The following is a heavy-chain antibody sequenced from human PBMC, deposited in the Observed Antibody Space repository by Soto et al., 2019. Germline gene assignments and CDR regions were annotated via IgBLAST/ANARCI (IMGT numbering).Heavy chain of an antibody. V-gene: IGHV5-51*01. Sequence: PVDSLKISCKSSGYSFSYYGSFLVLQMPGRGLEWMWIIYPGDSDTRYSASFQGQVTISADKSISTTFLQWSSLKASDTAMYYCERRGKYCGTSQCRLEPWGQGTLVNV. CDR1: GYSFSYYG. CDR2: IYPGDSDT. D-gene: IGHD2-21*01. J-gene: IGHJ4*02. CDR3: ERRGKYCGTSQCRLEP.